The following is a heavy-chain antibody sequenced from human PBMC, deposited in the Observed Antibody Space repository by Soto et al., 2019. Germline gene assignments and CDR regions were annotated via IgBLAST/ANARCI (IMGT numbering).Heavy chain of an antibody. D-gene: IGHD4-4*01. CDR1: GFTFNSYA. Sequence: GGSLRLSCAASGFTFNSYAMHWVRQAPGQGLEWVAVTSYDGSDSYFADSVKGRFTISRDNSKDTLYLHMNSLRAEDTAVYYCARVGRESNYWCYFDYWGQGTLVTVSS. CDR3: ARVGRESNYWCYFDY. V-gene: IGHV3-30-3*01. J-gene: IGHJ4*02. CDR2: TSYDGSDS.